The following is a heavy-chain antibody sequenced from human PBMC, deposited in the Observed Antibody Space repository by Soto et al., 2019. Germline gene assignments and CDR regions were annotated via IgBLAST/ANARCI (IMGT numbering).Heavy chain of an antibody. Sequence: QVQLVQSGAEVKKPGSSVKVSCKASGGTFSSYTITWVRQAPGQGLEWMGRIIPILGIANYAQQFQGRVTITADKSTSTAYMELSSLRSEDTAVYYCARDAVGTFDIWGQGTMVTVSS. J-gene: IGHJ3*02. CDR2: IIPILGIA. CDR1: GGTFSSYT. CDR3: ARDAVGTFDI. V-gene: IGHV1-69*08.